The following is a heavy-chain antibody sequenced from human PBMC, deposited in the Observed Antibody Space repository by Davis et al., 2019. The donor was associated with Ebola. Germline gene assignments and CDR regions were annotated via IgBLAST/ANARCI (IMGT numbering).Heavy chain of an antibody. CDR3: ATNSTSRGFDI. CDR1: GGSLSGHY. CDR2: VNYYGNT. J-gene: IGHJ3*02. V-gene: IGHV4-34*01. D-gene: IGHD2-21*01. Sequence: PSETLSLTCVVSGGSLSGHYWSWLRLAPGKGLEWIGEVNYYGNTNYNPPLQSRVTMSVDTSSNQFSLKLSSVSAADAAVYYCATNSTSRGFDIWGQGTPVTVSS.